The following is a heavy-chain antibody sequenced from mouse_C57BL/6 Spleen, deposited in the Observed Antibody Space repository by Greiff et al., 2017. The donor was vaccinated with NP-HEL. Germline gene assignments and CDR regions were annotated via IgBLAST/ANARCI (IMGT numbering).Heavy chain of an antibody. CDR1: GYTFTDYE. V-gene: IGHV1-15*01. J-gene: IGHJ3*01. CDR2: IDPETGGT. CDR3: TRLFYGSSLFAY. D-gene: IGHD1-1*01. Sequence: VKLKQSGAELVRPGASVTLSCKASGYTFTDYEMHWVKQTPVHGLEWIGAIDPETGGTAYNQKFKGKAILTADKSSSTAYMELRSLTSEDSAVYYCTRLFYGSSLFAYWGQGTLVTVSA.